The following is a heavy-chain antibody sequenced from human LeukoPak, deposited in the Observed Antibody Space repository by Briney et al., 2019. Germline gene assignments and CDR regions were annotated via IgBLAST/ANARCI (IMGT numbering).Heavy chain of an antibody. CDR1: GGTFSSYA. J-gene: IGHJ4*02. D-gene: IGHD2-2*01. Sequence: ASVKVSCKASGGTFSSYAISWVRQAPGQGLEWMGGIIPIFGTANYAQKFQGRVTITADESTSTAYMAVSRLRSADTAVYYCARVLGYCSSTSCSAPYFDYWGQGTLVTVSS. CDR3: ARVLGYCSSTSCSAPYFDY. CDR2: IIPIFGTA. V-gene: IGHV1-69*01.